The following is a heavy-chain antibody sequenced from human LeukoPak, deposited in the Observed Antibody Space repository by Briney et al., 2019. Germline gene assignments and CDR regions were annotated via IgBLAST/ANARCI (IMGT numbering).Heavy chain of an antibody. CDR2: IYYSGNT. V-gene: IGHV4-39*01. Sequence: SETLSLTCTVSGGSISSNHYYWGWIRPPPGKGLEWIGTIYYSGNTYYNPSLKFRVTMSVDTSKNQFSLNLSSVNAADTAVYYCARRGISGWFDPWGQGTLVTVSS. CDR3: ARRGISGWFDP. CDR1: GGSISSNHYY. D-gene: IGHD6-13*01. J-gene: IGHJ5*02.